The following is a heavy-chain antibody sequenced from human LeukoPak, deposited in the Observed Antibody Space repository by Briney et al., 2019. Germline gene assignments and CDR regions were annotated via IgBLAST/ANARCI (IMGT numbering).Heavy chain of an antibody. Sequence: SQTLSLTCAISGDSVSSNSAAWNWIRQSPSRGLEWLGRTYYRSKWYNDYAVSVKSRITINPDTSKNQFSLRLRSVTAADTAMYYCASRVTPDYYYYGMDVWGQGTTVTVSS. J-gene: IGHJ6*02. D-gene: IGHD4-4*01. CDR3: ASRVTPDYYYYGMDV. CDR1: GDSVSSNSAA. CDR2: TYYRSKWYN. V-gene: IGHV6-1*01.